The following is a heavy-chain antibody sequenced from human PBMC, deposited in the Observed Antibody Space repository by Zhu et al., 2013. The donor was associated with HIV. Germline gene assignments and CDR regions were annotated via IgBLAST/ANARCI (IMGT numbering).Heavy chain of an antibody. J-gene: IGHJ5*02. D-gene: IGHD4-17*01. V-gene: IGHV3-48*04. CDR1: GFTFRTYS. CDR3: AQPRGDYGDNWFDP. Sequence: VQLVESGGGLVQPGGSLRLSCAASGFTFRTYSMNWVRQAPGKGLEWVSYISSSSSTIYYADSVKGRFTISRDNAKNSLYLQMNSLRAEDTAVYYCAQPRGDYGDNWFDPWGQGTLVTVSS. CDR2: ISSSSSTI.